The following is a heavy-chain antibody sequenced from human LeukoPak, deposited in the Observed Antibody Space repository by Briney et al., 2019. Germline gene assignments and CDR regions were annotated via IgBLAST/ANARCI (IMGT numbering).Heavy chain of an antibody. J-gene: IGHJ4*02. Sequence: ASVKVSCKASGYTFTGYYMHWVRQAPGQGLEWMGWINPNSGGTNNAQKFQGRVTMTRDTSISTAYMELSRLRSDDTAVYYCARAVGSGSYFDYWGQGTLVTVSS. V-gene: IGHV1-2*02. D-gene: IGHD3-10*01. CDR3: ARAVGSGSYFDY. CDR1: GYTFTGYY. CDR2: INPNSGGT.